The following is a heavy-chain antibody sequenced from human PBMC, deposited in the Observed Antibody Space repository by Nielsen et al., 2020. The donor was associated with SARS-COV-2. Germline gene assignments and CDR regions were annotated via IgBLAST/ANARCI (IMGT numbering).Heavy chain of an antibody. CDR2: ISSSSSYI. D-gene: IGHD3-22*01. CDR1: GFTFSSYS. V-gene: IGHV3-21*01. J-gene: IGHJ6*02. Sequence: GESLKISCAASGFTFSSYSMNWVRQAPGKGLEWVSSISSSSSYIYYADSVKGRFTISRDNSKNTLYLQMNSLRAEDTAVYYCARHYYDSSGYYYERDYYYGMDVWGQGTTVTVSS. CDR3: ARHYYDSSGYYYERDYYYGMDV.